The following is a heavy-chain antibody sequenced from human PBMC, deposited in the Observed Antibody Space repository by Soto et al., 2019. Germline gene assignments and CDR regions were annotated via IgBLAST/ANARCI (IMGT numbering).Heavy chain of an antibody. D-gene: IGHD4-17*01. V-gene: IGHV4-39*01. CDR3: AGFKNGDTFDY. Sequence: SETLSLTCTVSGGSISSSSYYWGWIRQPPGKGLEWIGSIYYSGSTYYNPSLKSRVTISVDTSKNQFSLKLSSVTAADTAVYYCAGFKNGDTFDYWGQGTLVTVSS. J-gene: IGHJ4*02. CDR2: IYYSGST. CDR1: GGSISSSSYY.